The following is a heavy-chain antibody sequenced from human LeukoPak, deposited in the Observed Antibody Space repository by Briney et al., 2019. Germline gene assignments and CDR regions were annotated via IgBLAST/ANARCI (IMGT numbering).Heavy chain of an antibody. D-gene: IGHD3-10*01. J-gene: IGHJ5*02. CDR3: AGAGLLWSTISNWFDP. Sequence: GGSLRLSCAASGFTFSSYSMNWVRQAPGKGLEWVSSISSSSSYIYYADSVKGRFTISRDNAKNSLYLQMNSLRAEDTAVYYCAGAGLLWSTISNWFDPWGQGTLVTVSS. V-gene: IGHV3-21*01. CDR1: GFTFSSYS. CDR2: ISSSSSYI.